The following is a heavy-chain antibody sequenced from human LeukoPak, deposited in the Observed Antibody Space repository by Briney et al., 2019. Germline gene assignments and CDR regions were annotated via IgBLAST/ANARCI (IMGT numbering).Heavy chain of an antibody. CDR3: AKEVSVSVPEWLFDY. CDR2: IKQDGSEK. Sequence: GGSLRLSCAASGFSISNYWMNWVRQAPGKGLEWVANIKQDGSEKNYVDSVKGRFTISRDNSKNTLYLQMNSLRAEDTAIYYCAKEVSVSVPEWLFDYWGQGTLVTVSS. V-gene: IGHV3-7*03. CDR1: GFSISNYW. J-gene: IGHJ4*02. D-gene: IGHD4-4*01.